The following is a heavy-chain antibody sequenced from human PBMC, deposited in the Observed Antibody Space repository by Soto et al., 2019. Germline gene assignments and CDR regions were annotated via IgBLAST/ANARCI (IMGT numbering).Heavy chain of an antibody. CDR3: SRAVGGFTYGYPDY. D-gene: IGHD5-18*01. CDR1: GFSLSPTGMC. CDR2: IDWADDK. V-gene: IGHV2-70*01. Sequence: PTLVNPTQTLTLTCTFSGFSLSPTGMCVSWIRQPPGKALEWLALIDWADDKYYSTSLKTRLTISKDTSKNQVVLTMTNVEPVDTATYFCSRAVGGFTYGYPDYWGQGTLVTVSS. J-gene: IGHJ4*02.